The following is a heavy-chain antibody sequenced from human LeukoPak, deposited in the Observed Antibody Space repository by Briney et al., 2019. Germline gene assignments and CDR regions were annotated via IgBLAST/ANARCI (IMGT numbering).Heavy chain of an antibody. V-gene: IGHV1-69*05. Sequence: SVKVSCKASGGTFSSYAISWVRQAPGQGLEWMGGIIPIFGTANYAQKFQGRVTITTDESASTAYMELSSLRSEDTAVYYCGSGYYDSSGYRDAFDIWGQGTMVTVSS. CDR1: GGTFSSYA. D-gene: IGHD3-22*01. CDR3: GSGYYDSSGYRDAFDI. J-gene: IGHJ3*02. CDR2: IIPIFGTA.